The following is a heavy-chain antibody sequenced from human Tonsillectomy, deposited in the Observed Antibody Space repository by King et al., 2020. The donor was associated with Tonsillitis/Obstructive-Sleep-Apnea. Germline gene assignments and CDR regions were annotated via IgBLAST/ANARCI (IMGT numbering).Heavy chain of an antibody. Sequence: VQLVESGGGLVQPGGSLRLSCAASGFTFSSYSMNWVRQAPGKGLEWVSYISSSSSTIYYADSVKGRFTISRDNAKNSLYLQMNSLRDEDTAVYYCASDPHSHDFWSGYYPYYYYYMDVWGKGTTVTVSS. CDR2: ISSSSSTI. CDR1: GFTFSSYS. V-gene: IGHV3-48*02. J-gene: IGHJ6*03. CDR3: ASDPHSHDFWSGYYPYYYYYMDV. D-gene: IGHD3-3*01.